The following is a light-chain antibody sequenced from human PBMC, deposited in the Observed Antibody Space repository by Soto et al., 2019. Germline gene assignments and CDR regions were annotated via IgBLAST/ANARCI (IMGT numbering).Light chain of an antibody. CDR1: SSDVGSYKF. CDR3: CSYAGSSTLV. CDR2: EGS. V-gene: IGLV2-23*01. J-gene: IGLJ3*02. Sequence: QPVLTQPASVSGSPGQSITISCTGTSSDVGSYKFVSWYQQHPGKAPKLMIYEGSKRPSGVSSRFSGSKSGNTASLTISGLQAEDEGDYHCCSYAGSSTLVFGGGTKVTVL.